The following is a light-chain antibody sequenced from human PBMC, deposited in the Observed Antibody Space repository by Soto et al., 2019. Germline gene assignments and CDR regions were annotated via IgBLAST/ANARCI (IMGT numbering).Light chain of an antibody. Sequence: DIQMTQSPSSLSASVGDRVTITCRASQGITNCLSWYPQKPGKAPQLLIYDASNLETGVPSRFSGSGSGTDFTFTINSLQPEDFATYYCQQHNTLPITFGPGTTVDI. CDR3: QQHNTLPIT. CDR1: QGITNC. CDR2: DAS. V-gene: IGKV1-33*01. J-gene: IGKJ3*01.